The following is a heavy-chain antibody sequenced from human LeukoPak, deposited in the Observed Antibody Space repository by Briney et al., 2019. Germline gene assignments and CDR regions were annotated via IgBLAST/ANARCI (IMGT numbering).Heavy chain of an antibody. D-gene: IGHD3-10*01. Sequence: AGGSLRLSCAASGFTFNIYWMHWARQAPGKGLEWVSTISGSGSSTYYADSVKGRFTISRDNSKNTLYLQMNSLRAEDTAIYYCAQTRLWFGELSTFDFWGQGTLVTVSS. CDR3: AQTRLWFGELSTFDF. CDR2: ISGSGSST. V-gene: IGHV3-23*01. J-gene: IGHJ4*02. CDR1: GFTFNIYW.